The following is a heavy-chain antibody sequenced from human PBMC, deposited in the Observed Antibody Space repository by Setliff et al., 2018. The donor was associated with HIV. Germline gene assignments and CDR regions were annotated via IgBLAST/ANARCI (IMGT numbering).Heavy chain of an antibody. D-gene: IGHD5-12*01. CDR1: GGSISSGDYY. Sequence: SETLSLTCTVSGGSISSGDYYWTWVRQPPGKGLEWTGYIYYSGSTYYNPSLKSRVTISVDTSKNQFSMKMSSVTAADTAVYYCGRDGDGYNYNYYYGMDVWGQGTTVTVSS. CDR3: GRDGDGYNYNYYYGMDV. J-gene: IGHJ6*02. CDR2: IYYSGST. V-gene: IGHV4-30-4*08.